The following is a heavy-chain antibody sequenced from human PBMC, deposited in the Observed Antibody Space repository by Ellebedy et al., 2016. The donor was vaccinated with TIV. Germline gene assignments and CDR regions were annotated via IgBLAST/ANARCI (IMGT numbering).Heavy chain of an antibody. CDR1: GFTFSDYG. CDR2: MRYDGSNK. CDR3: AKFPYYYDSSGYSF. J-gene: IGHJ4*02. Sequence: GESLKISFAASGFTFSDYGMHWVRQAPGKGLEWVAFMRYDGSNKYYADSVKGRFTISRDNSKNTLYLRMNSLRAEDTAVYYCAKFPYYYDSSGYSFWGQGTLVTVSS. D-gene: IGHD3-22*01. V-gene: IGHV3-30*02.